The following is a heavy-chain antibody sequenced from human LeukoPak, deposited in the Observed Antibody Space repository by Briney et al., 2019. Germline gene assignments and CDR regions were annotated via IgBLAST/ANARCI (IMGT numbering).Heavy chain of an antibody. CDR1: GFTFRSNG. D-gene: IGHD3-10*01. V-gene: IGHV3-30*18. CDR2: ISHEGSNK. CDR3: AKDGYYYGSGSYKDPYYFDY. J-gene: IGHJ4*02. Sequence: GRSLRLSCEASGFTFRSNGMHGVRKAPGKGRGGVAVISHEGSNKYYADSVKGRFTISRDNSKNTLYLQMNSLRAEDTAVYYCAKDGYYYGSGSYKDPYYFDYWGQGTLVTVSS.